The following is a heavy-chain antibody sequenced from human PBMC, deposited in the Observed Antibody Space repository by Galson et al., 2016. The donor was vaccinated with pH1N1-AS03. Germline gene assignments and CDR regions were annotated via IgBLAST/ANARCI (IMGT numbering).Heavy chain of an antibody. V-gene: IGHV4-61*02. J-gene: IGHJ4*02. CDR3: AKGTGADY. Sequence: TLSLTCTVSGDYISSGSYYWTWIRQSAGKGLEWLGRIYTGGRTNYNPSLQGRITISVDSSKNQFSLKLTSMTAADTAVYYCAKGTGADYWGQGTLVTVSS. CDR1: GDYISSGSYY. CDR2: IYTGGRT. D-gene: IGHD7-27*01.